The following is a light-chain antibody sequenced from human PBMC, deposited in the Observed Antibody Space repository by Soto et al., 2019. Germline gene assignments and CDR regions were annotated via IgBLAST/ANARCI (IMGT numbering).Light chain of an antibody. CDR2: GAS. V-gene: IGKV3-15*01. CDR1: QTVSSKS. Sequence: EIVLTQSPGTLSLSPGQRATLSCRASQTVSSKSLAWYHQKPGQAPRLLIYGASTRATGIPARFSGSGSGTEFTLTISSLKNDDFATYYCQQYNSYLWTFGQGTKVDIK. CDR3: QQYNSYLWT. J-gene: IGKJ1*01.